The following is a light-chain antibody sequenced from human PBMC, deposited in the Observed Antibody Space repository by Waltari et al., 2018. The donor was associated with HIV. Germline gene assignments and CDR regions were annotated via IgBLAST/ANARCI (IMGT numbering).Light chain of an antibody. Sequence: NFMLTQPHSVSESPGKTVVISCTRSSGSIASGYVQWYQQRPGSSPTTVIYGVYRGPPGRVGRFSGSIDSSSNSAALTISGLETEDEADYYCHSYDTTNQVFGGGTKLTVL. V-gene: IGLV6-57*01. CDR2: GVY. CDR1: SGSIASGY. CDR3: HSYDTTNQV. J-gene: IGLJ2*01.